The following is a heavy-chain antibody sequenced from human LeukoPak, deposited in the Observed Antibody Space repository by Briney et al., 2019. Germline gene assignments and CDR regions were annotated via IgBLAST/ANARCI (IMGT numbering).Heavy chain of an antibody. V-gene: IGHV5-51*01. CDR2: LYPGDSDT. CDR1: GYSFSSYW. Sequence: GESLEISCKGFGYSFSSYWIGWGGQMPGEGLGWVGVLYPGDSDTRYSPSFQGQVTISAEKSISTAYLQWSSLKASDTAMYYCARHGIQLWLDYFDYWGQGTLVTVSS. D-gene: IGHD5-18*01. J-gene: IGHJ4*02. CDR3: ARHGIQLWLDYFDY.